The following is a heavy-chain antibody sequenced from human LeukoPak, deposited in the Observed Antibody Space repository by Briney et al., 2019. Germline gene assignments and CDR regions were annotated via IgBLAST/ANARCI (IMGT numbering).Heavy chain of an antibody. Sequence: GGSLRLSCAASGFTFSSYAMTWVRQAPGKGLEWVSAITGGGDTTYYADSVKGRFTISRDNSKNTLYLQMNNLRAEDTAIYYCAKAANYDVLTGYYPDYWGQGTLVTVSS. CDR3: AKAANYDVLTGYYPDY. D-gene: IGHD3-9*01. J-gene: IGHJ4*02. CDR1: GFTFSSYA. CDR2: ITGGGDTT. V-gene: IGHV3-23*01.